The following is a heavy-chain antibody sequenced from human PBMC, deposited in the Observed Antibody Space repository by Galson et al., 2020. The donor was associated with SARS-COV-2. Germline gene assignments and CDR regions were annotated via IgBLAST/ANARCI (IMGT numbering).Heavy chain of an antibody. D-gene: IGHD6-13*01. CDR2: IYYSGST. Sequence: SETLSLTCTVSGGSISSGGYYWSWIRQHPGKGLEWIGYIYYSGSTYYNPSLKSRVTISVDTSKNQFSLKLSSVTAADTAVYYCATPASSSWYYGLGDYFDYWGQGTLVTVSS. J-gene: IGHJ4*02. V-gene: IGHV4-31*03. CDR3: ATPASSSWYYGLGDYFDY. CDR1: GGSISSGGYY.